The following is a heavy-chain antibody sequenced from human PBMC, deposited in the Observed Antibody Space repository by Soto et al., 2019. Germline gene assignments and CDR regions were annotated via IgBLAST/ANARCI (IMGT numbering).Heavy chain of an antibody. J-gene: IGHJ4*02. D-gene: IGHD6-19*01. CDR3: ARVFSSGSGWMYYFDF. V-gene: IGHV4-4*02. CDR2: VFHTGGT. CDR1: SDSIAGENW. Sequence: QVQLQESGPGLVKPSETLSLTCTVSSDSIAGENWWSWVRQPPGLGLEWIGEVFHTGGTNYNPSLNIRVTMEVDKSKNQFSLKLISATAADMAVYYCARVFSSGSGWMYYFDFWGQGTLVSVSS.